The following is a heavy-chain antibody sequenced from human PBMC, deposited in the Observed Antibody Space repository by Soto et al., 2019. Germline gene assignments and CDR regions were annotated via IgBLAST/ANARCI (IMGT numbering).Heavy chain of an antibody. CDR1: GFTFSSYA. Sequence: SLRLSCAASGFTFSSYAMHWVRQAPGKGLEWVAVISYDGSNKYYADSVKGRFTISRDNSKNTLYLQMNSLRAEDTAVYYCAIVHIAEAHYFDDRGQGTLVTLAS. D-gene: IGHD6-13*01. CDR2: ISYDGSNK. CDR3: AIVHIAEAHYFDD. J-gene: IGHJ4*02. V-gene: IGHV3-30-3*01.